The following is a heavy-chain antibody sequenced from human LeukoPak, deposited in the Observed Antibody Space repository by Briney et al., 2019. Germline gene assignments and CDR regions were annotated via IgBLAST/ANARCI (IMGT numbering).Heavy chain of an antibody. CDR2: IYTSGST. Sequence: MPSETLSLTCTVSGGSISSSSYSWSWIRQPAGKGLEWIGRIYTSGSTNYTPSLKSRVTMSVDTSKNQFSLKLSSVTAADTAVYYCASGTDILGYWGQGTLVTVSS. V-gene: IGHV4-61*02. D-gene: IGHD6-13*01. J-gene: IGHJ4*02. CDR3: ASGTDILGY. CDR1: GGSISSSSYS.